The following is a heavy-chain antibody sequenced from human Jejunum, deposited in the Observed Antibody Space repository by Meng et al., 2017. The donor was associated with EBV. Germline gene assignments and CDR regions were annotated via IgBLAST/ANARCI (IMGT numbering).Heavy chain of an antibody. V-gene: IGHV4-59*01. J-gene: IGHJ4*02. CDR3: ARDRGTAREFDI. Sequence: QVQLQESGPGLVKPSETLYLTCTVSGASISDYNWSWIRQSPGKGLEWIGFVFNRGSSNYNPSLRSRVAMSLDTSRNKFSLKLNSVTAADTAVYYCARDRGTAREFDIWGQGTLVTVSS. D-gene: IGHD3-10*01. CDR1: GASISDYN. CDR2: VFNRGSS.